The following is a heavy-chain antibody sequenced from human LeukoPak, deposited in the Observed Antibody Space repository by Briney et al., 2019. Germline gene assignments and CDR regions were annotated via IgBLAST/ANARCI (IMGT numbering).Heavy chain of an antibody. Sequence: GGSLRLSCAASGFTFSSYAMSWVRQAPGKGLEWVAVISYDGSNKYYADSVKGRFTISRDNSKNTLYLQMNSLRAEDTAVYYCARGSMRWYPRWGFDYWGQGTLVTVSS. J-gene: IGHJ4*02. CDR2: ISYDGSNK. CDR1: GFTFSSYA. D-gene: IGHD2-15*01. CDR3: ARGSMRWYPRWGFDY. V-gene: IGHV3-30-3*01.